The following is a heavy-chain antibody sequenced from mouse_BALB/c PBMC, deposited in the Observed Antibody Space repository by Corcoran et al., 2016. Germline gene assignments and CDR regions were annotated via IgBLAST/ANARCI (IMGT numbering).Heavy chain of an antibody. D-gene: IGHD1-1*01. CDR2: INTYTGEP. J-gene: IGHJ3*01. Sequence: QIQLVQSGPELKKPGETVKISCKASGYTFTTYGMNWVKQAPGKGLKWMGWINTYTGEPTYADDFKGRFAFSLETTASTAYLQINNLKNEDTATYFCARPLGYYGRSFAYWGQGTLVTVSA. CDR1: GYTFTTYG. CDR3: ARPLGYYGRSFAY. V-gene: IGHV9-3-1*01.